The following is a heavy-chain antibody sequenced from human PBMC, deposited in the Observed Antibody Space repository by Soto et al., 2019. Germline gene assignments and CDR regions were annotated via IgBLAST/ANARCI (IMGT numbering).Heavy chain of an antibody. J-gene: IGHJ5*02. V-gene: IGHV4-39*01. CDR3: ASHLGGAYVWGSYRPGGWFDP. Sequence: QLQLQESGPGLVKPSETLSLTCTVSGGSISSSSYYWGWIRQPPGKGLEWIGSIYYSGSTYYNPSLKRRVTISVDTSKNQFSLKLSSVTAADTAVYYCASHLGGAYVWGSYRPGGWFDPWGQGTLVTVSS. CDR2: IYYSGST. CDR1: GGSISSSSYY. D-gene: IGHD3-16*02.